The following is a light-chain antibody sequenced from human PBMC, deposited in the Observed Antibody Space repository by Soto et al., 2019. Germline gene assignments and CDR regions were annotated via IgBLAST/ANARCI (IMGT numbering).Light chain of an antibody. CDR1: QSVSSY. V-gene: IGKV3-11*01. CDR2: DAS. CDR3: QESRK. J-gene: IGKJ4*02. Sequence: EIALTNAPSTLSPSALYRATLSCRASQSVSSYLAWYQQKPGQAPRLLIYDASNRATGIPARFSGSGSGTDFSLSVSSLEPEDFAVYYCQESRKFGEGTKVEIK.